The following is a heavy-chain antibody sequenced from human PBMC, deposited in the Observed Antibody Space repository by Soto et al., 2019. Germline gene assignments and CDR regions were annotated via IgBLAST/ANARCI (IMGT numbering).Heavy chain of an antibody. CDR1: GFTFTNAW. CDR3: TTARGTYGAEYFQH. V-gene: IGHV3-15*01. D-gene: IGHD4-17*01. CDR2: IKSKTDGGTT. J-gene: IGHJ1*01. Sequence: VGSLRLSCAASGFTFTNAWMSWVRQAPGKGLEWVGCIKSKTDGGTTDYAAPVKGRFTISRDDSKNTLYLQMNSLKTEDTAVYYCTTARGTYGAEYFQHWGQGTLVTVSS.